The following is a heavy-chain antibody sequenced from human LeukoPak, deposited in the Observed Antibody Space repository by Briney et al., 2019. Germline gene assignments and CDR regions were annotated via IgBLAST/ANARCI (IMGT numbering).Heavy chain of an antibody. Sequence: PSETLSLTCTVSGGSISSGSYYWSWIRQPAGKGLEWIGRIYTSGSTNYNPSLKSRVTISVDTSKNQFSLKLSSVTAADTAVYYCAREWVAARLGLRYFDYWGQGTLVTVSS. CDR3: AREWVAARLGLRYFDY. CDR2: IYTSGST. CDR1: GGSISSGSYY. J-gene: IGHJ4*02. V-gene: IGHV4-61*02. D-gene: IGHD6-6*01.